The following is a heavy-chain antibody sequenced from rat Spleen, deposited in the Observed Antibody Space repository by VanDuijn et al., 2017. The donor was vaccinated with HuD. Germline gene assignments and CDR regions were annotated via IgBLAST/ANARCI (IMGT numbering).Heavy chain of an antibody. CDR1: GFLLTSYH. J-gene: IGHJ2*01. CDR3: ARDDTYYGYNPLDY. Sequence: QVQLKESGPGLVQPSQTLSLACTVSGFLLTSYHVHWVRQPSGKGLEWMGVIWTGGSTEYNSALKSRLTISRDTSKSQVFLKMKSLQTEDTATYYCARDDTYYGYNPLDYWGQGVMVTVSS. CDR2: IWTGGST. V-gene: IGHV2-43*01. D-gene: IGHD1-9*01.